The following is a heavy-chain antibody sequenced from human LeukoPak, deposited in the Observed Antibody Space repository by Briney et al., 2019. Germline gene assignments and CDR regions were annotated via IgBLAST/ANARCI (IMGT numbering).Heavy chain of an antibody. CDR2: INPSGGST. CDR3: ARDSASLVWQLVPSLFDY. Sequence: ASVKVSCKASGYTFTSYYMHWVRQAPGQGLEWMGIINPSGGSTSYAQKFQGRVTMTRDTSTSTVYMELSSPGSEDTAVYYCARDSASLVWQLVPSLFDYWGQGTLVTVSS. V-gene: IGHV1-46*01. J-gene: IGHJ4*02. D-gene: IGHD6-13*01. CDR1: GYTFTSYY.